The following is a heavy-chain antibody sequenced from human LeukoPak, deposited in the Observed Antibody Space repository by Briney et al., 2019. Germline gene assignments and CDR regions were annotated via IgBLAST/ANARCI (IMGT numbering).Heavy chain of an antibody. CDR2: INHSGST. Sequence: SETPSLTCAVYGGSFSGYYWSWIRQPPGKGLEWIGEINHSGSTNYNPSLKSRVTISVDTSKNQFSLKLSSVTAADTAVYYCARARLYIVVVPAAHDAFDIWGQGTMVTVSS. D-gene: IGHD2-2*01. CDR3: ARARLYIVVVPAAHDAFDI. V-gene: IGHV4-34*01. J-gene: IGHJ3*02. CDR1: GGSFSGYY.